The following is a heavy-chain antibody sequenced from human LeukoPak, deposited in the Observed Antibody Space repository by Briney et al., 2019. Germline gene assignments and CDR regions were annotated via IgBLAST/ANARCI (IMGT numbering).Heavy chain of an antibody. Sequence: ESLKISCKGSGYSFTSYWIGWVRQMPGKGLEWMGIIYPGDSDTRYSPSFQGQVTISADKSISTAYLQWSSLKASDTAMYYCAIGSPAAMAGGAFDIWGQGTMVTVSS. D-gene: IGHD2-2*01. CDR3: AIGSPAAMAGGAFDI. V-gene: IGHV5-51*01. CDR1: GYSFTSYW. J-gene: IGHJ3*02. CDR2: IYPGDSDT.